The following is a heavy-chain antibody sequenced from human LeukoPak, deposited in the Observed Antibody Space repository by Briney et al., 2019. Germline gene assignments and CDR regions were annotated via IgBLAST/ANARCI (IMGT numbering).Heavy chain of an antibody. CDR3: ARVGGSGYSGGWYGTTSRWD. CDR1: GFTFSSYS. J-gene: IGHJ4*02. V-gene: IGHV3-21*01. CDR2: ISNSSSYI. D-gene: IGHD6-19*01. Sequence: GGSLRLSCAASGFTFSSYSMNWVRQAPGKGLEWVSSISNSSSYIYYADSVKGRFTISRDNAKNSLYLQMNSLRAEDTAVYYCARVGGSGYSGGWYGTTSRWDWGQGTLVTVSS.